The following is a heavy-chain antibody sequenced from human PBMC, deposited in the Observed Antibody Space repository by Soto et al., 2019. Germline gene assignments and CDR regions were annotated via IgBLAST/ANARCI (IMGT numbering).Heavy chain of an antibody. CDR2: INHSGST. CDR1: GGSFSGYY. J-gene: IGHJ5*02. V-gene: IGHV4-34*01. D-gene: IGHD2-15*01. CDR3: ARVVAAKGYNWFDP. Sequence: SETLSLTCAVYGGSFSGYYWSWIRQPPGKGLEWIGEINHSGSTNYNPSLKSRVTISVDTSKNQFSLKLSSVTAADTAVYYCARVVAAKGYNWFDPWGQGTLVTVSS.